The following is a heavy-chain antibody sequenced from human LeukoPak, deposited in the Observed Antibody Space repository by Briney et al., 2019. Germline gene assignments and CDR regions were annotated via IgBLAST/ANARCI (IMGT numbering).Heavy chain of an antibody. D-gene: IGHD6-19*01. CDR1: GASISRYY. CDR3: ASSRLLAGVAVASTIDY. V-gene: IGHV4-59*01. J-gene: IGHJ4*02. Sequence: SETLSLTCTVSGASISRYYWTWIRQTPGKGLEWIGYIFYSGSTNYNPSLKSRVTISVDTSKSQISLKLSSVTAADTAMYYCASSRLLAGVAVASTIDYWGQGTLVTVSS. CDR2: IFYSGST.